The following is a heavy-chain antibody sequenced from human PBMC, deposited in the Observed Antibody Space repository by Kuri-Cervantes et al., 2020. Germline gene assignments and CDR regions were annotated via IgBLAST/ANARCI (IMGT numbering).Heavy chain of an antibody. J-gene: IGHJ6*02. D-gene: IGHD3-10*01. CDR3: ARDQNTMVRGVVYYYYYGMDV. V-gene: IGHV1-8*01. Sequence: ASVKVSCKASGYTFTTYDINWVRQATGQGLEWMGYMNPNTGNTGYAQKFQGRVTMTRDTSTSTAYMELRSLRSDDTAVYYCARDQNTMVRGVVYYYYYGMDVWGQGTTVTVSS. CDR2: MNPNTGNT. CDR1: GYTFTTYD.